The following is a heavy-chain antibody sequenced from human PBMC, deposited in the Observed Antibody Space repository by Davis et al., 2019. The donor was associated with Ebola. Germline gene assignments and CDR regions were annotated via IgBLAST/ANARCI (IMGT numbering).Heavy chain of an antibody. J-gene: IGHJ6*02. CDR3: ARDSIAARVFRDGMDV. CDR2: ISSSSSYI. V-gene: IGHV3-21*01. Sequence: GESLKISCAASGFTFSSYSMNWVRQAPGKGLEWVSSISSSSSYIYYADSVKGRFTISRDNAKNSLYLQMNSLRAEDTAVYYCARDSIAARVFRDGMDVWGQGTTVTVSS. CDR1: GFTFSSYS. D-gene: IGHD6-6*01.